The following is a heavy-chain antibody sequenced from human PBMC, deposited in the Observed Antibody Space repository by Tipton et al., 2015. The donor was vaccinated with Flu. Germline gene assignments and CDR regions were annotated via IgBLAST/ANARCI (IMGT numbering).Heavy chain of an antibody. Sequence: QMQLVQSGAEVKKPGSSVKVSCKASGGTFSSYAISWVRQAPGQGLEWMGRIIPILGIANYAQKLQGRVTMTTDTSTSTAYMERRGLGSDDTAVYYCARDGVGNDFWGGYFWWPGANWFGPWGQGTLVTVSS. V-gene: IGHV1-69*09. CDR1: GGTFSSYA. J-gene: IGHJ5*02. CDR3: ARDGVGNDFWGGYFWWPGANWFGP. CDR2: IIPILGIA. D-gene: IGHD3-3*01.